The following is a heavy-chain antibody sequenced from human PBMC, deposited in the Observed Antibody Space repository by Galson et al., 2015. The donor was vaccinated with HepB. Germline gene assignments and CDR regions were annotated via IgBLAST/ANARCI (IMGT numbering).Heavy chain of an antibody. D-gene: IGHD6-25*01. CDR1: EFTFSTYS. J-gene: IGHJ6*02. V-gene: IGHV4-4*07. CDR2: IYTSGST. Sequence: LRLSCAASEFTFSTYSMNWIRQPAGKGLEWIGRIYTSGSTNYNPSLKSRVTMSVDTSKNQFSLKLSSVTAADTAVYYCARETAEAPPSYYYYGMDVWGQGTTVTVSS. CDR3: ARETAEAPPSYYYYGMDV.